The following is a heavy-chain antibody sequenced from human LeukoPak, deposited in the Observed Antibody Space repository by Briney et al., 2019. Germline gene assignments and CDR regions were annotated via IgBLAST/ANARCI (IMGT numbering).Heavy chain of an antibody. Sequence: GGSLRLSRAASGFTFSSYAMSWVRQAPGKGLEWVSAISGSGGSTYYADSVKGRFTISRDNSKNTLYLQMNSLRAEDTAVYYCAKDASSSGYGRIDYWGQGTLVTVSS. D-gene: IGHD3-22*01. V-gene: IGHV3-23*01. CDR3: AKDASSSGYGRIDY. CDR2: ISGSGGST. J-gene: IGHJ4*02. CDR1: GFTFSSYA.